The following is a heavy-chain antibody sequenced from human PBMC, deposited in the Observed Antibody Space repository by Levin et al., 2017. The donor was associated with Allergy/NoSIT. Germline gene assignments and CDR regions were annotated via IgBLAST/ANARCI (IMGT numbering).Heavy chain of an antibody. Sequence: LGESLKISCRASGFTFTTYAMHWVRQAPGKGLEWVAVISHDGVKDYYADSVQGRFTISRDNSKDTLFLQMNGLRAEDTAVYFCAREGRTTVTGDAFDIWGRGTMVTVSS. CDR1: GFTFTTYA. D-gene: IGHD4-11*01. CDR2: ISHDGVKD. J-gene: IGHJ3*02. V-gene: IGHV3-30-3*01. CDR3: AREGRTTVTGDAFDI.